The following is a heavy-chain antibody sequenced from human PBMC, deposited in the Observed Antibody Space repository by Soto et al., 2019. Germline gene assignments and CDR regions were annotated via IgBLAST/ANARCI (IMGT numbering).Heavy chain of an antibody. V-gene: IGHV3-30-3*01. CDR1: GFTFSSYA. CDR2: ISYDGSNK. D-gene: IGHD1-26*01. Sequence: GGSLRLSCAASGFTFSSYAMHWVRQAPGKGLEWVAVISYDGSNKYYADSVKGRFTTSRDNSKNTMYLQMNSLSVEDTAVYYCARDEEGGSDCDLGYWGQGALVTVSS. J-gene: IGHJ4*02. CDR3: ARDEEGGSDCDLGY.